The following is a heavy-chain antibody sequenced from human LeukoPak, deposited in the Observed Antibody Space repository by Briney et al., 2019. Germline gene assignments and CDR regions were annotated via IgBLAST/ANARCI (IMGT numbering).Heavy chain of an antibody. CDR2: IYTSGST. CDR3: ARGSGWLPSN. J-gene: IGHJ4*02. CDR1: GDSSSNYY. D-gene: IGHD5-12*01. V-gene: IGHV4-4*09. Sequence: SETLSLTCXXSGDSSSNYYWSWFRQPPGKGLEWIGLIYTSGSTNYNPSLKSRVTMSVDTSNSQFSLNLISVTAADTAVYFCARGSGWLPSNWGQGTLVTVSS.